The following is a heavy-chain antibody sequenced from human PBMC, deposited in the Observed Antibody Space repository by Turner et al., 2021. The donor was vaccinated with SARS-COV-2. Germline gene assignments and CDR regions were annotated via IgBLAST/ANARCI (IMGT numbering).Heavy chain of an antibody. D-gene: IGHD2-15*01. Sequence: EVQLVESGGGLVKPGGSLRLSCAASGFTFSSYTMYWVRQAPGKGLEWVSSISSSSSYIYYADSVKGRFTISRDNAKNSLYLQMNSLRAEDTAVYYCARDLGGLRFDYWGQGTLVTVSS. V-gene: IGHV3-21*01. CDR1: GFTFSSYT. CDR3: ARDLGGLRFDY. J-gene: IGHJ4*02. CDR2: ISSSSSYI.